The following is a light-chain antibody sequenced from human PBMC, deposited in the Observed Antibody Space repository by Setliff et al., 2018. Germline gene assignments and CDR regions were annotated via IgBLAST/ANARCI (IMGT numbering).Light chain of an antibody. V-gene: IGLV2-14*01. Sequence: QSALTQPASVSGSPGQPITIFCTGTSSDVGGYNYVSWYQQHPGKAPKLMIYEVSNRPSGVSNRFSGSKSGNTASLTISGLQAEDEADYYCSSYTSSSTYVFGTGTKVTVL. CDR3: SSYTSSSTYV. CDR1: SSDVGGYNY. J-gene: IGLJ1*01. CDR2: EVS.